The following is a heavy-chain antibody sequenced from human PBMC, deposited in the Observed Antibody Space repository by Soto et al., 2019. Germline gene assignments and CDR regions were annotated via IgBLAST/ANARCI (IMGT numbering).Heavy chain of an antibody. D-gene: IGHD3-10*01. CDR1: GGTFSSYA. Sequence: QVQLVQSGAEVKKPGSSVKVSCKASGGTFSSYAISWVRQAPGQGLEWMGGIIPIFGTANYAQKFQGRVTITADKSTCTVXMELSSLRSEDTAVYYCARAMVRGVIRDYYYGMDVWGQGTTVTVSS. J-gene: IGHJ6*02. V-gene: IGHV1-69*14. CDR3: ARAMVRGVIRDYYYGMDV. CDR2: IIPIFGTA.